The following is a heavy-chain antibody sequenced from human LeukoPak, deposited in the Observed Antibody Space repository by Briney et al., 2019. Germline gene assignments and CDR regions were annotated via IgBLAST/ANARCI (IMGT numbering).Heavy chain of an antibody. V-gene: IGHV1-24*01. CDR1: GYTLTELF. CDR3: ATADTYYYDSSGPDAFDI. D-gene: IGHD3-22*01. J-gene: IGHJ3*02. Sequence: ASVKVSYKVSGYTLTELFMHWVGQAPGKGREGMGGFDPEDGETIYAQKFQGRVTMTEDTSTDTAYMELSSLRSEDTAVYYCATADTYYYDSSGPDAFDIWGQGTMVTVSS. CDR2: FDPEDGET.